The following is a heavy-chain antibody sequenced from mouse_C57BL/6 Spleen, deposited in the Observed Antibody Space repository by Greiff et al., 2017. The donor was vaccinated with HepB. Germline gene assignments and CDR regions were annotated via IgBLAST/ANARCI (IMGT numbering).Heavy chain of an antibody. D-gene: IGHD2-10*01. Sequence: EVQLQQSGPVLVKPGASVKMSCKASGYTFTDYYMNWVKQSHGKSLEWIGVINPYNSGTSYNQKFKGKATLTVDKSSSTAYMELNSLTSEDSAVYYCARPYYGNYEGGFAYWGQGTLVTVSA. V-gene: IGHV1-19*01. J-gene: IGHJ3*01. CDR2: INPYNSGT. CDR1: GYTFTDYY. CDR3: ARPYYGNYEGGFAY.